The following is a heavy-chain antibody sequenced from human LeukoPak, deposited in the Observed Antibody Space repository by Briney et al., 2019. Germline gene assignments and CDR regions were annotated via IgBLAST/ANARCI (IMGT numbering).Heavy chain of an antibody. Sequence: SDTLSLTCTVSGRPVSSYEDYWRSIRQPPAKGREWIGDTYYSGSTYYNPSLKSRLTMSVDTSKKQFSLTMSSVTAADTAVYYCARLSKGRYFDYIFDHWGQGALVTVSA. V-gene: IGHV4-39*01. CDR2: TYYSGST. CDR1: GRPVSSYEDY. D-gene: IGHD3-9*01. CDR3: ARLSKGRYFDYIFDH. J-gene: IGHJ4*02.